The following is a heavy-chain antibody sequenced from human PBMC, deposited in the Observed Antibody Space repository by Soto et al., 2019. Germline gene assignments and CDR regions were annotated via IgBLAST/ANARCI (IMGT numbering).Heavy chain of an antibody. D-gene: IGHD3-16*01. CDR3: AHRRAMMDAFDV. J-gene: IGHJ3*01. CDR1: GFSLTTSGRG. Sequence: QITLKESGPTLVKPTQTLTLTCTFSGFSLTTSGRGVGWIRQPPGKALEWLALFFWGDDKRYSPSIKTRLTISKDTSKNRVVLTMTNMGPEQTATYYRAHRRAMMDAFDVWGQGTVVTVSS. CDR2: FFWGDDK. V-gene: IGHV2-5*02.